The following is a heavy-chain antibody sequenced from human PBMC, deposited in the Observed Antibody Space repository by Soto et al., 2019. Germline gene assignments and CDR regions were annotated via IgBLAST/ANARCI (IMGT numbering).Heavy chain of an antibody. J-gene: IGHJ4*02. V-gene: IGHV3-7*05. Sequence: GGSLRLSCAASGFTFSSYWMSWVRQAPGKGLEWVANIKQDGSEKYYVDSVKGRFTISRDNAKNSLYLQMNSLRAEDTAVYYCASHPPDYDCSGGSCYPYWGQGTLVTVSS. CDR2: IKQDGSEK. CDR3: ASHPPDYDCSGGSCYPY. D-gene: IGHD2-15*01. CDR1: GFTFSSYW.